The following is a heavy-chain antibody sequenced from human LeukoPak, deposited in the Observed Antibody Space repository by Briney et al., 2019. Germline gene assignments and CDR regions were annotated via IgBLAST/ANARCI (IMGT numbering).Heavy chain of an antibody. CDR3: ARGALATRRYYFDY. CDR2: IYYSGST. D-gene: IGHD4-23*01. V-gene: IGHV4-59*01. Sequence: SETLSLTCTVSGDSISSYYWSWIRQPPGKGLEWIGYIYYSGSTNYNPSLKSRVTISVDTSKNQFSLNLSSVTAADTAVYYCARGALATRRYYFDYWGQGTLVTVSS. J-gene: IGHJ4*02. CDR1: GDSISSYY.